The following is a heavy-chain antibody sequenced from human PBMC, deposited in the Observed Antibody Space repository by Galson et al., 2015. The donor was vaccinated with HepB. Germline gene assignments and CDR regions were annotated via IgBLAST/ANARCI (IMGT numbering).Heavy chain of an antibody. CDR2: IYWNDDK. CDR3: AHRPELYCSSTSCPNWFDP. Sequence: PALVKPTQTLTLTCTFSGFSLSTSGVGVGWIRQPPGKALEWLALIYWNDDKRYSPSLKSRLTITKDTSKNQVVLTMTNMDPVDTATYYCAHRPELYCSSTSCPNWFDPWGQGTLVTVSS. V-gene: IGHV2-5*01. CDR1: GFSLSTSGVG. D-gene: IGHD2-2*01. J-gene: IGHJ5*02.